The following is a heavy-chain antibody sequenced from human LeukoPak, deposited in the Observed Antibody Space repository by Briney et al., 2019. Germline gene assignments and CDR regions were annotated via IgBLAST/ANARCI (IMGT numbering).Heavy chain of an antibody. CDR2: INHSGSTNYT. J-gene: IGHJ4*02. V-gene: IGHV4-34*01. D-gene: IGHD6-13*01. Sequence: SETLSLTCAVYGGSFSGYYWSWIRQPPGKGLEWIGEINHSGSTNYTNYKSSLKSRVTISVDTSKNQFSLKLSSVTAADTAVYYCARLAKQLVKLDYWGQGTLVTVSS. CDR3: ARLAKQLVKLDY. CDR1: GGSFSGYY.